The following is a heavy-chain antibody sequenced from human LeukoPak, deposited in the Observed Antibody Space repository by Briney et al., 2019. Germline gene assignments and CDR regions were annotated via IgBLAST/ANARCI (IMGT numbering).Heavy chain of an antibody. V-gene: IGHV4-61*02. CDR3: ARTSTVTTAFDI. J-gene: IGHJ5*02. CDR2: IYTGGST. CDR1: GGFISSGGYY. Sequence: SETLSLTCSVSGGFISSGGYYWSWLRQPAGRGLEWIGRIYTGGSTNYNPSLKSRVTMSVDTSKNQFSLKLTSVTAADTAAYYCARTSTVTTAFDIWGQGTLVTVSS. D-gene: IGHD4-11*01.